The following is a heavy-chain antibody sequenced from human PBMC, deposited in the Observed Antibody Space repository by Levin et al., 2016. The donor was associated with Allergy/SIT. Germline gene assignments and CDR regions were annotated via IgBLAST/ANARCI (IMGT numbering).Heavy chain of an antibody. D-gene: IGHD6-19*01. CDR3: ARDESSGWLYDAFDI. Sequence: WIRQPPGKGLEWVSAISGSGGSTYYADSVKGRFTISRDNSKNTLYLQMNSLRAEDTAVYYCARDESSGWLYDAFDIWGQGTMVTVSS. V-gene: IGHV3-23*01. CDR2: ISGSGGST. J-gene: IGHJ3*02.